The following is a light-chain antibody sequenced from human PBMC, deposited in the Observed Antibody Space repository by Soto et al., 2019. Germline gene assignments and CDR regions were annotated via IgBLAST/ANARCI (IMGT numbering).Light chain of an antibody. V-gene: IGKV3-15*01. CDR3: QHYNDLVT. J-gene: IGKJ4*01. CDR1: QSVSTN. CDR2: GAS. Sequence: VMTQSPVTLSVSPGERATLSCRASQSVSTNLAWYQHKPGQAPRFLIYGASTRATGIPARFSGSGSGTEFTPTISSLQSEDAAVYYYQHYNDLVTFGGGTKVEIK.